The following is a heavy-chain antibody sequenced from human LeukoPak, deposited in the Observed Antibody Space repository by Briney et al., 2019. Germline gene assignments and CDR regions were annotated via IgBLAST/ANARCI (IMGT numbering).Heavy chain of an antibody. D-gene: IGHD1-26*01. Sequence: GGSLRLSCAASGFAVRTNYVSWVRQAPGKGLECVSVIYRGGSTYYSDSVKGRFTISRDNAKNSLYLQMNSLRAEDTAVYYCASMRGMYWGQGTLVTVSS. V-gene: IGHV3-66*01. CDR3: ASMRGMY. J-gene: IGHJ4*02. CDR2: IYRGGST. CDR1: GFAVRTNY.